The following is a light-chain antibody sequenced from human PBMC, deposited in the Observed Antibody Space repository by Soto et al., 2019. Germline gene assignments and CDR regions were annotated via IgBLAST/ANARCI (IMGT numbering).Light chain of an antibody. CDR3: AAWDDSLNGYV. CDR1: SSNIGRNT. V-gene: IGLV1-44*01. CDR2: RNN. J-gene: IGLJ1*01. Sequence: QSVLTQPPSASGTPGQRVTISCSGSSSNIGRNTVNWYQQLPGTAPKLLIYRNNQRPSGVPDRFSGSKSGTSASLAISGLQSEDEADYYCAAWDDSLNGYVFGTGTKLTVL.